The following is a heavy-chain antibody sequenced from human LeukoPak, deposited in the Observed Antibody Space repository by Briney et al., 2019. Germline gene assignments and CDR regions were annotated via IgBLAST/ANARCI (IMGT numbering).Heavy chain of an antibody. V-gene: IGHV4-39*07. Sequence: GSLRLSCAASGFIFSSYSMNWVRQPPGKGLEWIGSSSYSGSPYYNPSLKSRVTISVDTSQNQFSLKLSSVTAADTAVYYCARANGIAAATDYWGQGTLVTVSS. CDR1: GFIFSSYS. CDR2: SSYSGSP. CDR3: ARANGIAAATDY. J-gene: IGHJ4*02. D-gene: IGHD6-13*01.